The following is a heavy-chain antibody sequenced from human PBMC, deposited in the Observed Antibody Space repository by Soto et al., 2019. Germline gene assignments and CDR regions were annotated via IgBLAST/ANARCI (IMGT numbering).Heavy chain of an antibody. CDR1: GGTFSSYT. CDR3: ARDIDGIAARYGIWLDP. J-gene: IGHJ5*02. V-gene: IGHV1-69*08. Sequence: QVQLVQSGAEVKKPGSSVKVSCKASGGTFSSYTISWVRQAPGQGLEWMGRIIPILGIANYAQKFQGGVTITADKSTSTAYMELSSLRSEDTAVYYCARDIDGIAARYGIWLDPWGQGTLVTVSS. CDR2: IIPILGIA. D-gene: IGHD6-6*01.